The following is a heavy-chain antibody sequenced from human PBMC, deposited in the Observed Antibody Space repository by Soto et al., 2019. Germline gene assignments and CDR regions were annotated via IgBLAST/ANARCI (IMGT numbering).Heavy chain of an antibody. D-gene: IGHD3-16*01. J-gene: IGHJ5*02. CDR2: ISAYNGNT. Sequence: QVQLVQSGAEVKKPGASVKVSCKASGYTFTSYGISWVRQAPGQGLEWMGWISAYNGNTNYAQKLQGRVTITTDTSTSTAYMELRSLRSDDAAVYYCASDYVPASPPRVWFDPWGQGTLVTVSS. V-gene: IGHV1-18*04. CDR1: GYTFTSYG. CDR3: ASDYVPASPPRVWFDP.